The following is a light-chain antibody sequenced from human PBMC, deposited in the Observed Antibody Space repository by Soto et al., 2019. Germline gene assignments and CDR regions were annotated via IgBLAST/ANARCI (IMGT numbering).Light chain of an antibody. Sequence: EVVMTRSPGTLSLSPGDRATLSCRASQSVSSSSLAWYQQKPGQAPRLLIYHTSSRATGIPDRFSGSGSGTDFTLTISRLEPEDFAVYYCQQYGTSPPYTFGQGTKVEIK. CDR3: QQYGTSPPYT. J-gene: IGKJ2*01. CDR1: QSVSSSS. CDR2: HTS. V-gene: IGKV3-20*01.